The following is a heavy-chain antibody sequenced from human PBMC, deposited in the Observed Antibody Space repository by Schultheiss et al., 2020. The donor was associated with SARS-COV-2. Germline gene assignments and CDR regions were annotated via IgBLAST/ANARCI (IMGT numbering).Heavy chain of an antibody. CDR1: GFTFSSYA. Sequence: GGSLRLSCAASGFTFSSYAMRWVRQAPGKGLERVGRIKSKPDGGTTDYAAPVKGRFTISRDDSKNTVFLQMNSLNIEDTAVYFCTTYGTSSKTWFDPWGQGTQVTVSS. D-gene: IGHD3-10*01. CDR3: TTYGTSSKTWFDP. V-gene: IGHV3-15*01. J-gene: IGHJ5*02. CDR2: IKSKPDGGTT.